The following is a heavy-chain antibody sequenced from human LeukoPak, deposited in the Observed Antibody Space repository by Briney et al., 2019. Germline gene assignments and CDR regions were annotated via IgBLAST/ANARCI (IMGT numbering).Heavy chain of an antibody. Sequence: SVKVSCKASGGTFSSYAISWVRQAPGQGLEWMGGIIPIFGTANYAQKFQGRVTMTRNTSISTAYMELSSLRSEDTAVYYCARGGDVAEPAAILGVVVGTYYYYYHGMDVWGQGTTVTVSS. D-gene: IGHD2-2*01. CDR2: IIPIFGTA. J-gene: IGHJ6*02. V-gene: IGHV1-69*05. CDR1: GGTFSSYA. CDR3: ARGGDVAEPAAILGVVVGTYYYYYHGMDV.